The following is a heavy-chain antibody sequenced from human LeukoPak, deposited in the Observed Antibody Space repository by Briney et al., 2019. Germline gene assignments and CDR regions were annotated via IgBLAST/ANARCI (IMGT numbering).Heavy chain of an antibody. V-gene: IGHV3-53*04. CDR1: GFTVSSNY. J-gene: IGHJ4*02. CDR2: IYSGGST. D-gene: IGHD5-18*01. CDR3: ARLGRVQLWFGFDY. Sequence: PGGSLRLSCAASGFTVSSNYMSWVRQAPGKGLEWVSVIYSGGSTYYADSVKGRFTISRHNSKNTLYLQMNSLRAEDTAVYYCARLGRVQLWFGFDYWGQGTLVTVSS.